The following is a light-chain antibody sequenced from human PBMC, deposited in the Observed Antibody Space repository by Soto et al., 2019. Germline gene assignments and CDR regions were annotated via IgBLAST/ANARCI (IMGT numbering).Light chain of an antibody. CDR2: AAS. J-gene: IGKJ1*01. V-gene: IGKV1-8*01. CDR3: QHYNNWPPWT. CDR1: QGISSY. Sequence: AIRMTQSPSSFSASTGDRVTITCRASQGISSYLAWYQQKPGKAPKLLIYAASTLQSGVPSRFSGSGSGTEFTLTISTLQSEDFAIYYCQHYNNWPPWTFGQGTKV.